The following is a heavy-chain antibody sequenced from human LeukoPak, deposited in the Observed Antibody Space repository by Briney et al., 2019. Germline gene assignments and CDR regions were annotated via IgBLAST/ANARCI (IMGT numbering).Heavy chain of an antibody. CDR3: ARDYGHYMDV. CDR1: GFIFNNYG. V-gene: IGHV3-23*01. J-gene: IGHJ6*03. D-gene: IGHD3-10*01. CDR2: ISNDGGGT. Sequence: GGSLRLSCAASGFIFNNYGLVWVRQAPGKGLEWVSAISNDGGGTTYADFVKGRFSVSRDNSKNTLFLQMNSLRAEDTAVYYCARDYGHYMDVWGKGTTVIVSS.